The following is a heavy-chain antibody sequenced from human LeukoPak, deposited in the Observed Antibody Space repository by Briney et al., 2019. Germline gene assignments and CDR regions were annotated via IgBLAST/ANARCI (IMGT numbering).Heavy chain of an antibody. CDR1: GYTFTSYG. CDR3: ARGVDYDSSGYYYFDY. V-gene: IGHV1-18*01. Sequence: ASVKVSCKASGYTFTSYGISWVRQAPGQGLGWMGWISAYNGNTNYAQKLQGRVTMTTDTSTSTAYMELRSLRSDDTAVYYCARGVDYDSSGYYYFDYWGQGTLVTVSS. J-gene: IGHJ4*02. CDR2: ISAYNGNT. D-gene: IGHD3-22*01.